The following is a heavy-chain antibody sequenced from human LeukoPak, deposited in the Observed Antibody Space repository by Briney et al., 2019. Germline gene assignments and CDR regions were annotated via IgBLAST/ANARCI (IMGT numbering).Heavy chain of an antibody. CDR2: ISGGGSSI. Sequence: GGSLRLSCAASGFTFSTYEMNWVRQAPGKGLEWVSYISGGGSSIHYADSVKGRFTISRDNAKNSLYLQMNSLRAEGTAVYHCVRQISRYCSGGTCYSGWEFYFDSWGQGTPVTVSS. CDR1: GFTFSTYE. V-gene: IGHV3-48*03. CDR3: VRQISRYCSGGTCYSGWEFYFDS. D-gene: IGHD2-15*01. J-gene: IGHJ4*02.